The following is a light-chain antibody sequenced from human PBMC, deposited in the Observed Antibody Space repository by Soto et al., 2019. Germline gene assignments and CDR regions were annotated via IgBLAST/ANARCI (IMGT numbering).Light chain of an antibody. J-gene: IGLJ1*01. CDR2: DVT. CDR3: SSFTSSITYV. V-gene: IGLV2-14*01. Sequence: QSALTQPASVSGSPEQSITISCTGTSSDVGGYNSVSWYRQDPGKAPKLMIYDVTNRPSGVSNRFSGSKSGNTASLTISGLQAEDEADYYCSSFTSSITYVFGTGTQLTVL. CDR1: SSDVGGYNS.